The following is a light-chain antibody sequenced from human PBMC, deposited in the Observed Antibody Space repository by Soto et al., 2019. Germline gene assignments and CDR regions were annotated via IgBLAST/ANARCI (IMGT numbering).Light chain of an antibody. V-gene: IGKV3D-15*01. CDR1: QYINTR. Sequence: EIVLTQSPATLSSFPGDRVTLSCRASQYINTRLAWYQHRPGQAPRLLIYQTSIRAAGIPARFSGSRSGTEFTLTINSLQSEDFAVYYCQQYNNWPKTFGQGTKVDIK. CDR3: QQYNNWPKT. J-gene: IGKJ1*01. CDR2: QTS.